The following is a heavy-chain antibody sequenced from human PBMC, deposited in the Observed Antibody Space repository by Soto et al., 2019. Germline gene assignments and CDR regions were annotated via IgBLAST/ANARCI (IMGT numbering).Heavy chain of an antibody. CDR2: IYYSGST. CDR3: AIGYCISTSCPKRGYFDY. J-gene: IGHJ4*02. V-gene: IGHV4-39*01. D-gene: IGHD2-2*01. CDR1: GGSISSSSYY. Sequence: QLQLQESGPGLVKPSETLSLTCTVSGGSISSSSYYWGWIRQPPGKGLEWIGSIYYSGSTYYNPSLKSRVTISVDTSKNQFSLKLSSVTAADTAVYYCAIGYCISTSCPKRGYFDYWGQGTLVTVSS.